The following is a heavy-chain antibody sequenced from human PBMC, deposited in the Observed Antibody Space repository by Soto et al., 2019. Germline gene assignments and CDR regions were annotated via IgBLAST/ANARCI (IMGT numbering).Heavy chain of an antibody. J-gene: IGHJ4*02. CDR3: ATDVGIFGVVIPFYY. CDR1: GYTFTSYA. Sequence: GASVKVSCKASGYTFTSYAMHWVRQAPGQRLEWMGWINAGNGKTNYSQKFQGRVTMTEDTSTDTAYMGLSSLRSEDTAVYYCATDVGIFGVVIPFYYWGQGTLVTVSS. V-gene: IGHV1-3*01. CDR2: INAGNGKT. D-gene: IGHD3-3*01.